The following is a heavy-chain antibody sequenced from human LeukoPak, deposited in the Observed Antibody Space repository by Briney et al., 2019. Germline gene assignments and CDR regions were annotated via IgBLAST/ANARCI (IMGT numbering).Heavy chain of an antibody. D-gene: IGHD3-22*01. V-gene: IGHV3-23*01. J-gene: IGHJ4*02. CDR3: AKDPRYYYDSSGYRDYFDY. Sequence: GGSLRLSCAASGFTFSSYAMSWVRQAPGEGLEWVSAISGSGGSTYYADSVKGRFTISRDNSKNTLYLQMNSLRAEDTAVYYCAKDPRYYYDSSGYRDYFDYWGQGTLVTVSS. CDR1: GFTFSSYA. CDR2: ISGSGGST.